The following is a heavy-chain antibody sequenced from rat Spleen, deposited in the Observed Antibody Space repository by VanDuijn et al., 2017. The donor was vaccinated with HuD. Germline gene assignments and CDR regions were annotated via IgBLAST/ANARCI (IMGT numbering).Heavy chain of an antibody. CDR2: ISYDGTAT. D-gene: IGHD1-11*01. CDR1: GFTFNNYW. J-gene: IGHJ2*01. Sequence: EVQLVESGGGLVQPGRSLKLSCVASGFTFNNYWMTWIRQAPGKGLEWVATISYDGTATYYRDSVKGRFTLSRDNAKSSLYLQMDSLRSEDTATYYCTMDGFDYWGQGVMVTVSS. CDR3: TMDGFDY. V-gene: IGHV5-31*01.